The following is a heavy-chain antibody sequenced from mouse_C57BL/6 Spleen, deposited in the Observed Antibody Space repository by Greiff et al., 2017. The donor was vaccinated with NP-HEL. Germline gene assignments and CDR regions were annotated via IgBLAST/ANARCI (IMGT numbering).Heavy chain of an antibody. CDR1: GYTFTSYW. J-gene: IGHJ3*01. Sequence: VQLQQPGAELVRPGTSVKLSCKASGYTFTSYWMHWVKQRPGQGLEWIGVIDPSDSYTNYNQKFKGKATLTVDTSSSTAYMQLSSLTSEDSAVYYCARDYSNYGGAWFAYWGQGTLVTVSA. CDR2: IDPSDSYT. D-gene: IGHD2-5*01. CDR3: ARDYSNYGGAWFAY. V-gene: IGHV1-59*01.